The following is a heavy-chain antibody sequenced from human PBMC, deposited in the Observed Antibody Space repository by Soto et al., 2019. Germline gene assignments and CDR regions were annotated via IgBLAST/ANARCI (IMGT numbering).Heavy chain of an antibody. D-gene: IGHD1-26*01. Sequence: QVQLVQSGAEVKKPGSSVKVSCKASGGTFSNYAISWVRQAPGQGLESMGGIIPMFGTPNYAQRFQGRVTITADKSTSTASMEVRNLKSDDTAVYYCARGWETVGATTPFAYWGQGTLVTVSS. J-gene: IGHJ4*02. CDR3: ARGWETVGATTPFAY. CDR2: IIPMFGTP. V-gene: IGHV1-69*06. CDR1: GGTFSNYA.